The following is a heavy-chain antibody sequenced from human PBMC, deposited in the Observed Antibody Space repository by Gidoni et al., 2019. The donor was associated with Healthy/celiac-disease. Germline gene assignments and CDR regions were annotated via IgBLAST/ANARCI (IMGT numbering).Heavy chain of an antibody. CDR3: ARDSEWFGMIATSLDY. CDR2: IKQDGSEK. D-gene: IGHD2-21*01. Sequence: EVQLVESGGGLVQPGGSLRLSCAASGFTFSSHWMSWVRQAPGKGLEWVANIKQDGSEKYYVDSVKGRFTISRDNAKNSLYLQMNSLRAEDTAVYYCARDSEWFGMIATSLDYWGQGTLVTVSS. CDR1: GFTFSSHW. V-gene: IGHV3-7*03. J-gene: IGHJ4*02.